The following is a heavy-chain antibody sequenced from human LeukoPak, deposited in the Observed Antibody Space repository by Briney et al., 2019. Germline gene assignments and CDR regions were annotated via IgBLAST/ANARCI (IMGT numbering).Heavy chain of an antibody. D-gene: IGHD3-22*01. J-gene: IGHJ3*02. Sequence: SVKVSCKASGGTFSSYAISWVRQAPGQGLEWMGGIIPIFGTANYAQKFQGRVTITADESTSTAYMELSSLRSEDTAVYYCARGTSSGYYYAFDIWGQGTMVTVSS. CDR3: ARGTSSGYYYAFDI. CDR1: GGTFSSYA. V-gene: IGHV1-69*01. CDR2: IIPIFGTA.